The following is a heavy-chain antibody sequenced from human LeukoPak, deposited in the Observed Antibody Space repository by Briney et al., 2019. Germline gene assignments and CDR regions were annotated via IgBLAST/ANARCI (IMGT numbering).Heavy chain of an antibody. CDR2: ISGGGGST. CDR3: AKVSNGNYAGDAFDI. D-gene: IGHD1-7*01. V-gene: IGHV3-23*01. CDR1: GFTFSGYA. Sequence: GASLRLSCAASGFTFSGYAMTWVRQAPGKGLEWVSAISGGGGSTYYADSVKGRFTISRDNSKNTLYLQMSSLRADDTAVYYCAKVSNGNYAGDAFDIWGQGTMVTVSS. J-gene: IGHJ3*02.